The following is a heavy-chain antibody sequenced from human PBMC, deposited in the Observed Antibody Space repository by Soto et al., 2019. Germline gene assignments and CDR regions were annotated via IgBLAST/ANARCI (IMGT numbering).Heavy chain of an antibody. V-gene: IGHV5-10-1*01. Sequence: GESLKISCKGPGYSFTSYWISWVRQMPGKGLEWMGRIDPSDSYTNYSPSFQGHVTISADKSISTAYLQWSSLKASDTAMYYCASQTLCGGDCPSWFDPWGQGTLVTVSS. CDR1: GYSFTSYW. J-gene: IGHJ5*02. D-gene: IGHD2-21*02. CDR3: ASQTLCGGDCPSWFDP. CDR2: IDPSDSYT.